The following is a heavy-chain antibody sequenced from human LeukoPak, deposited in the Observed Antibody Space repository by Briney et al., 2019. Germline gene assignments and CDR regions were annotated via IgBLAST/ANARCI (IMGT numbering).Heavy chain of an antibody. V-gene: IGHV3-30-3*01. D-gene: IGHD6-13*01. Sequence: GGSLRLSCAASGFTFSSYAMHWVRQTPGKGLEWVAVISYDGSNKYYADSVKGRFTISRDNSKNTLYLQMNSLRAEDTAVYYCAREPGYSSSYWGQGTLVTVSS. J-gene: IGHJ4*02. CDR1: GFTFSSYA. CDR3: AREPGYSSSY. CDR2: ISYDGSNK.